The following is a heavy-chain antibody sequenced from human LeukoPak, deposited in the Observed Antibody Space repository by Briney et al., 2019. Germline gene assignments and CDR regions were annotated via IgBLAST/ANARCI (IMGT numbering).Heavy chain of an antibody. V-gene: IGHV3-23*01. Sequence: GGSLRLSCAASGFTFSSYAMSWVRQAPGKGLEWVSAISGSGGSTYYADSVKGRFTISRDNSKNTLYLQMNSLRAEDTAVYYCVNSSGYSSSWYYYWGQGTLVTVSS. CDR2: ISGSGGST. D-gene: IGHD6-13*01. CDR3: VNSSGYSSSWYYY. J-gene: IGHJ4*02. CDR1: GFTFSSYA.